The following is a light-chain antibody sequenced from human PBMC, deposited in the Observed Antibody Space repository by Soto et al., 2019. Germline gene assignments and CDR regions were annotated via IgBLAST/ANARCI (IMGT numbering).Light chain of an antibody. CDR1: QSVRSSH. Sequence: DIVLTQSPGALSLSPGERATLSCRASQSVRSSHLAWYQQKPGQAPRLLIYGASSRATGIPDRFSGSGSGTDFTLTISRLEPEDFAVYYCQQYSSSPPTFGGGTKVEIK. CDR2: GAS. J-gene: IGKJ4*01. V-gene: IGKV3-20*01. CDR3: QQYSSSPPT.